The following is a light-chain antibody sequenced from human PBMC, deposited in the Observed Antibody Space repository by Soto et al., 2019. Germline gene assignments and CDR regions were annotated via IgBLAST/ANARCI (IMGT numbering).Light chain of an antibody. CDR1: QNINNW. CDR3: QHTRT. Sequence: DFQMPQSPSTLSASVGDRVTITCRASQNINNWVAWYQQKPGKAPNFLIYDASTLQRVVPSRFSGSGFGTDFSLTISSLQPDDFGSYYCQHTRTFGQGTKVEIK. J-gene: IGKJ1*01. V-gene: IGKV1-5*01. CDR2: DAS.